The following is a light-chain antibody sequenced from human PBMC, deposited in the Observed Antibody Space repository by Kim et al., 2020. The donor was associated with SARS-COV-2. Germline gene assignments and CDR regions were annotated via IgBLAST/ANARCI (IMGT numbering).Light chain of an antibody. CDR3: QQYGSSPPMYT. V-gene: IGKV3-20*01. J-gene: IGKJ2*01. CDR2: GAS. CDR1: QSVSSNY. Sequence: EIVLTQSPGTLSLSPGERATLSCRASQSVSSNYLAWYQQRPGQAPRLLIYGASSRAAGVPDRFRGSGSGTDFTLTITRLEPEDFAMYYCQQYGSSPPMYTFGQGTKLEI.